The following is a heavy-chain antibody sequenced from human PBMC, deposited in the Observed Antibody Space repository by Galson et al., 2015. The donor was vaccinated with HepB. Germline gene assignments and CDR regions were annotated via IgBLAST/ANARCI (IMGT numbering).Heavy chain of an antibody. CDR1: GFTFDDYA. CDR2: ISWNSGSI. CDR3: AKDVGAGNYYGMDV. J-gene: IGHJ6*02. Sequence: SLRLSCAASGFTFDDYAMHWVRQAPGKGLEWVSGISWNSGSIGYADSVKGRFTISRDNAKNSLYLQMSSLRAEDTALYYCAKDVGAGNYYGMDVWGQGTTVTVSS. D-gene: IGHD3-10*01. V-gene: IGHV3-9*01.